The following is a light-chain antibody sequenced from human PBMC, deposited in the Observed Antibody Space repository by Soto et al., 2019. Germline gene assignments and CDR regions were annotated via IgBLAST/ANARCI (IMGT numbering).Light chain of an antibody. CDR2: PTS. Sequence: EKVMPQSLAAVSVTQAESPTISCMAQQSISGNVAWYPQTPGLAPKLLIYPTSTMATGVPARVIGRGSGTYCSLTISSLESEDLAVYYVQQRSNWPPTVGQGTKVDIK. J-gene: IGKJ1*01. V-gene: IGKV3-15*01. CDR1: QSISGN. CDR3: QQRSNWPPT.